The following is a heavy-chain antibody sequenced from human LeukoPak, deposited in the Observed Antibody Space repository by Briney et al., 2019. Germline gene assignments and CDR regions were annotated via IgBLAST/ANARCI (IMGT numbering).Heavy chain of an antibody. CDR3: AKEWADYYDSSGYGGVVDYYYYMDV. D-gene: IGHD3-22*01. J-gene: IGHJ6*03. V-gene: IGHV3-23*01. CDR2: ISGSGGST. Sequence: GGSLRLSCAASGFTFSSYAMSWVRQAPGKGLEWVSAISGSGGSTYYADSVKGRFTISRDNSKNTLYLQMNSLRAEDTAVYYCAKEWADYYDSSGYGGVVDYYYYMDVWGKGTTVTVSS. CDR1: GFTFSSYA.